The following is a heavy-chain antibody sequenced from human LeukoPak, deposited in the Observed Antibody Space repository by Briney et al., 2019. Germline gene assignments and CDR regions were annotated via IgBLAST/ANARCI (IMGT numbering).Heavy chain of an antibody. Sequence: PSETLSLTCAVSGGSISSGGYSWSWIRQPPGKGLEWIGYIYHSGSTYYNPSLKSRVTISVDRSKNQFSLKLSSVTAADTAVYYCARGTNHYDFWSGYYNWFDPWGQGTLVTVSS. CDR2: IYHSGST. V-gene: IGHV4-30-2*01. D-gene: IGHD3-3*01. CDR3: ARGTNHYDFWSGYYNWFDP. J-gene: IGHJ5*02. CDR1: GGSISSGGYS.